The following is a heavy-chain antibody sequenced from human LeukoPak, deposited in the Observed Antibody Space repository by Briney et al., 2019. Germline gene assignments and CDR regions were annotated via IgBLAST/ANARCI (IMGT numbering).Heavy chain of an antibody. CDR2: IYSGGNT. CDR1: GFTVSSNY. D-gene: IGHD2-21*02. V-gene: IGHV3-53*01. CDR3: ARASLGDSYSY. J-gene: IGHJ4*02. Sequence: PGGSLRLSCAASGFTVSSNYMSWARQAPGKGLEWVSIIYSGGNTYYADSVKGRFTISRDNSKNTLYLQMNSLRAEDTAVYYCARASLGDSYSYWGQGTLVTVSS.